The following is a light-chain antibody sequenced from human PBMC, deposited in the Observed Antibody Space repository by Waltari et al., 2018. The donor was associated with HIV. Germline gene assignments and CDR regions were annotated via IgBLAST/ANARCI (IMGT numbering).Light chain of an antibody. CDR2: DNN. CDR3: GTWDSSLSAYV. Sequence: QSVLTQPPSVSAAPGQKVTISCSGSSSNIGNNYVSWYQQLPGTAPKLLIYDNNKRPSGIPDRCSGSQSGTSATLGITGLQTGDEADYYCGTWDSSLSAYVFGTGTKVTVL. CDR1: SSNIGNNY. J-gene: IGLJ1*01. V-gene: IGLV1-51*01.